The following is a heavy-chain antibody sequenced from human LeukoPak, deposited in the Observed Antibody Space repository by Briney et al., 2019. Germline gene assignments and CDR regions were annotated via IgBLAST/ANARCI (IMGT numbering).Heavy chain of an antibody. CDR2: IYSGGST. CDR3: ASNLGIDSSVSY. D-gene: IGHD3-22*01. Sequence: GFLRLSCAASGFTLSSNYMDWVRQAPRKGPEWVSVIYSGGSTYYADSVKGRFTISRDNSKNTLYLQMNSLRAEDTAVYYCASNLGIDSSVSYWGQGTLVTVSS. J-gene: IGHJ4*02. CDR1: GFTLSSNY. V-gene: IGHV3-53*01.